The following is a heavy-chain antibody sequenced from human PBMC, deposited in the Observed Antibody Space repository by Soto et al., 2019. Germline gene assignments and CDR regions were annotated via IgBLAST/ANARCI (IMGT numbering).Heavy chain of an antibody. J-gene: IGHJ6*03. V-gene: IGHV3-33*01. D-gene: IGHD3-16*01. Sequence: GGSLRLSCAASGFTFSSYGMHWVRQAPGKGLEWVAVIWYDGSNKYYADSVKGRFTISRDNSKNTLYRQMNSLRAEDTAVYYCASAQGGLNYYYYYMDVWGKGTTVTVSS. CDR2: IWYDGSNK. CDR3: ASAQGGLNYYYYYMDV. CDR1: GFTFSSYG.